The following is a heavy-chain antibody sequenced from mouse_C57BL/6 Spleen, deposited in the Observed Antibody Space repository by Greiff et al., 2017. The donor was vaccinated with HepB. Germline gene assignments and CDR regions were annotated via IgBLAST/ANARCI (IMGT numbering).Heavy chain of an antibody. CDR1: GFTFSSYA. V-gene: IGHV5S21*01. D-gene: IGHD2-4*01. CDR3: TRRGPLYYDYDGLYFDY. J-gene: IGHJ2*01. CDR2: ISSGGDYI. Sequence: EVQGVESGEGLVKPGGSLKLSCAASGFTFSSYAMSWVRQTPEKRLEWVAYISSGGDYIYYADTVKGRFTISRDNARNTLYLQMSSLKSEDTAMYYCTRRGPLYYDYDGLYFDYWGQGTTLTVSS.